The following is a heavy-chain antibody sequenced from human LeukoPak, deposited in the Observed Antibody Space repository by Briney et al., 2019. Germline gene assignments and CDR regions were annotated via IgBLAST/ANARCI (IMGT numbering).Heavy chain of an antibody. CDR3: ARGSLYYDSSGYYYLGARRASRTYFDY. J-gene: IGHJ4*02. Sequence: LSETLSLTCAVYGGSFSGYYWSWIRQPPGKGLEWIGEINHSGSTNYNPSLKSRVTISVDTSKNQFSLKLSSVTAADTAVYYCARGSLYYDSSGYYYLGARRASRTYFDYWGQGTLVTVSS. CDR1: GGSFSGYY. D-gene: IGHD3-22*01. CDR2: INHSGST. V-gene: IGHV4-34*01.